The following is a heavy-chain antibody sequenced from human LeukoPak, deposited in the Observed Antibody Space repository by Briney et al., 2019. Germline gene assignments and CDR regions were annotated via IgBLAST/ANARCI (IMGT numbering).Heavy chain of an antibody. CDR1: GVTFDDYA. Sequence: GGSLRLSCAASGVTFDDYAMSWVRQAPGKGLEWVSGIHSNGGSTGYADSVKGRFTISRDNAKNSLYLQMNSLRAEDTAIYYCARDLCSGGSCSDYWGQGTLVTVSS. D-gene: IGHD2-15*01. CDR2: IHSNGGST. V-gene: IGHV3-20*04. CDR3: ARDLCSGGSCSDY. J-gene: IGHJ4*02.